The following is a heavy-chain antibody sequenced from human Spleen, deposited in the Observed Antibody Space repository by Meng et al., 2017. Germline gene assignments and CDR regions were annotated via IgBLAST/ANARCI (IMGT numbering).Heavy chain of an antibody. CDR3: ARLGYCSGGSCYRASSGYYA. J-gene: IGHJ5*02. CDR1: GGSFSDYY. CDR2: INHSGST. D-gene: IGHD2-15*01. V-gene: IGHV4-34*01. Sequence: LRRWGGGLLRLSETLSPPCVVAGGSFSDYYWSWIRQPPGKGLEWIGEINHSGSTNYNPSPESRATISVDTSQNNLSLKLSSVTAADTAVYYCARLGYCSGGSCYRASSGYYAWGQGTLVTVAS.